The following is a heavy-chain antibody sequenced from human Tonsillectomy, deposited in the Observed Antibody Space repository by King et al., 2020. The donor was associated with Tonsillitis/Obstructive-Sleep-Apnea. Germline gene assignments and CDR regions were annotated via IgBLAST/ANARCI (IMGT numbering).Heavy chain of an antibody. CDR3: ARDWNYYYYYMDV. J-gene: IGHJ6*03. V-gene: IGHV4-34*01. CDR2: INHSGST. CDR1: GGSFSGYY. Sequence: VQLPQWGAGLLKPSETLSLTCAVYGGSFSGYYWSWIRQPPGKGLEWIGEINHSGSTNFNPSLTSRVTISVDTSKNQVSLKLSSVTAADTAVYYCARDWNYYYYYMDVWGKGTTVTVSS. D-gene: IGHD2-21*01.